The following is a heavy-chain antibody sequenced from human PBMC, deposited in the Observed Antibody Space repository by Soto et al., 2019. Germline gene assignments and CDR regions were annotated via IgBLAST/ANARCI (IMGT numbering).Heavy chain of an antibody. CDR3: ARDTVGGVATMIGDS. Sequence: QVQLVESGGGVVQPGRSLRLSCAASGFTFSSYAMHWVRQAPGKGLEWVAVISYDGSNKYYADSVKGRFTISRDNSKNTLYLKMNGRRAEDTAVFYCARDTVGGVATMIGDSWGQGTLVPVSS. J-gene: IGHJ4*02. D-gene: IGHD5-12*01. CDR1: GFTFSSYA. V-gene: IGHV3-30-3*01. CDR2: ISYDGSNK.